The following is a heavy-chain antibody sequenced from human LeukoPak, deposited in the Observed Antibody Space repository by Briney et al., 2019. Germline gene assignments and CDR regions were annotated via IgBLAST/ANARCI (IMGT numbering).Heavy chain of an antibody. V-gene: IGHV1-46*01. CDR1: GYTFTSYY. J-gene: IGHJ6*02. CDR2: INPSGGST. CDR3: ARDRRYYYGSGSYLYGMDV. Sequence: RASVKVSCKASGYTFTSYYMHWVRQAPGQGLEWMGIINPSGGSTSYAQKFQGRVTMTRDTSTSTVYMELSSLRSEDTAVYYCARDRRYYYGSGSYLYGMDVWGQGTTVTVSS. D-gene: IGHD3-10*01.